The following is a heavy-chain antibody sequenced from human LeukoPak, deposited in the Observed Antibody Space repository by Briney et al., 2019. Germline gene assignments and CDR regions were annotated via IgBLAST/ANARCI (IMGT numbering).Heavy chain of an antibody. D-gene: IGHD3-16*02. Sequence: ASVKVSCKVSGYTLTELSMHWVRQAPGKGLEWMGGFDPEDGETIYAQKFQGRVTMTEDTSTDTAYMELSSLRSEDTAVYYCATERPIMITFGGVIVKEGGLDYWGQGTLVTVSS. CDR1: GYTLTELS. CDR3: ATERPIMITFGGVIVKEGGLDY. V-gene: IGHV1-24*01. CDR2: FDPEDGET. J-gene: IGHJ4*02.